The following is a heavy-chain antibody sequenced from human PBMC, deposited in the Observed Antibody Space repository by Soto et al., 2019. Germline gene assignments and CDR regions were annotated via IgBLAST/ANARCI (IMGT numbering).Heavy chain of an antibody. CDR1: GNIFTSQY. V-gene: IGHV1-46*03. J-gene: IGHJ4*02. CDR3: FRDVGD. CDR2: INPSGGRT. Sequence: QVQLVQSGAEVKKPGASVKVSCKVSGNIFTSQYMHWVRQAPGQGLEWMAMINPSGGRTSSAQMFQGGVTMTRDPYTSTVHMELSSLRSEDTAVYYCFRDVGDWGQGTLVTVSS. D-gene: IGHD3-3*01.